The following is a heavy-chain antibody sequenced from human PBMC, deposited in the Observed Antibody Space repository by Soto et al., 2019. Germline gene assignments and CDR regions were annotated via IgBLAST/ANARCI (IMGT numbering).Heavy chain of an antibody. CDR1: GGSISSSSYY. Sequence: SETLSLTCTVSGGSISSSSYYWGWIRQPPGKGLEWIGSIYYSGSTYYNPSLKSRVTISVDTSKNQFSLKLSSVTAADTAVYYCARRRQDLISRFAFDIWGQGTMVTVSS. V-gene: IGHV4-39*01. CDR3: ARRRQDLISRFAFDI. J-gene: IGHJ3*02. D-gene: IGHD3-10*01. CDR2: IYYSGST.